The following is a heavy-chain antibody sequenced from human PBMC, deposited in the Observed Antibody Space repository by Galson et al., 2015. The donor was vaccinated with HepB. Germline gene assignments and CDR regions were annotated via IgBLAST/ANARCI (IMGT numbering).Heavy chain of an antibody. CDR2: LEPAGET. J-gene: IGHJ5*02. D-gene: IGHD3-10*01. V-gene: IGHV3-13*01. CDR1: GFTFSKYD. Sequence: SLRLSCAASGFTFSKYDMHWVRQPPGKSPEWVSVLEPAGETYYTGSVKGRFTISRDDANNILSLQMNNLRVGDTAVYYCARATMIQGVPDSCGQGTLVTVSS. CDR3: ARATMIQGVPDS.